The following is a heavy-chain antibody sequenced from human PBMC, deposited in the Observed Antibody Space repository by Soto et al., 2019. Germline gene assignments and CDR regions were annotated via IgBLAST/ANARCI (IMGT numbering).Heavy chain of an antibody. CDR2: ISGSGGST. Sequence: GGSLRLSCAASGFTFSSYAMSWVRQAPGKGLEWVSAISGSGGSTYYADSVKGRFTISRDKSKKTLYLQMNSLRAEVTAVYYCAKGGVECSSTSCHNWFDPWGQGTLVTVSS. D-gene: IGHD2-2*01. CDR3: AKGGVECSSTSCHNWFDP. CDR1: GFTFSSYA. V-gene: IGHV3-23*01. J-gene: IGHJ5*02.